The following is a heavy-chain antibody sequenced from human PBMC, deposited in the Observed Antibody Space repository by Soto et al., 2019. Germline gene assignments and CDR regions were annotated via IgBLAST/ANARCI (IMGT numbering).Heavy chain of an antibody. V-gene: IGHV3-23*01. D-gene: IGHD6-19*01. CDR3: AKGGVRSADYYYYGMDV. CDR1: GLTLSSYA. CDR2: ISGTDGST. J-gene: IGHJ6*02. Sequence: GGSLRLSCAASGLTLSSYAMSWVRQAPGKGLEWVSGISGTDGSTYYADSVKGRFTISRDNSKTTLDLQMNSLRAEDTAVYYCAKGGVRSADYYYYGMDVWGQGTTVTVSS.